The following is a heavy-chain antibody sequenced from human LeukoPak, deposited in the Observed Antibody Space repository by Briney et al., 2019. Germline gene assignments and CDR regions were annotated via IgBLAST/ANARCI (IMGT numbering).Heavy chain of an antibody. Sequence: ASVRVSCKASGYTFSIYGFSWVRQAPGQGLEWMGWISVYNGNTNYAQKFQGRVTMTTDTSTSTAHMELRSLRSDDTAVYYCARYREVGATVDYWGQGTLVTVSS. CDR2: ISVYNGNT. CDR1: GYTFSIYG. D-gene: IGHD1-26*01. J-gene: IGHJ4*02. V-gene: IGHV1-18*01. CDR3: ARYREVGATVDY.